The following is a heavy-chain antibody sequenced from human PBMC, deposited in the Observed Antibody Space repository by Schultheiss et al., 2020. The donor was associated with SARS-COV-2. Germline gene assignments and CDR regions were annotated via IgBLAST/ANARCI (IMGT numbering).Heavy chain of an antibody. Sequence: SQTLSLTCAVSGGSISNGDHTWSWIRQPPGKDLEWIGYIYHSGSAYYNPSLKSRVTMSIERSANQFSLRLNSVIAADTAVYYCARGLRGSGDHCSKGVCHPYYYYALDVWGQGTTVTVFS. D-gene: IGHD2-8*01. CDR3: ARGLRGSGDHCSKGVCHPYYYYALDV. CDR2: IYHSGSA. V-gene: IGHV4-30-2*01. J-gene: IGHJ6*02. CDR1: GGSISNGDHT.